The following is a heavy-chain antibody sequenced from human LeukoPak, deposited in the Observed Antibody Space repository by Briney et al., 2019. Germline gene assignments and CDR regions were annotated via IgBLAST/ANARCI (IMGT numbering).Heavy chain of an antibody. CDR1: GGSISNYY. Sequence: SETLSLTCTVSGGSISNYYWGWIRQAPGKGLEWIGSIYYSGNTYYNSSLKSRVTISLDTSKNQFSLNLFSVTAADTAIYYCARTGWELWFDPWGQGTLVTVSS. CDR3: ARTGWELWFDP. J-gene: IGHJ5*02. D-gene: IGHD1-26*01. V-gene: IGHV4-39*07. CDR2: IYYSGNT.